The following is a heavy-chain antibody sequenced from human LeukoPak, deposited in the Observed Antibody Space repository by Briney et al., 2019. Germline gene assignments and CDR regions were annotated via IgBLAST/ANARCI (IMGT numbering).Heavy chain of an antibody. CDR2: IYYSGST. V-gene: IGHV4-30-4*01. CDR1: GGSISSGDYY. J-gene: IGHJ3*02. Sequence: SQTLSLTCTVSGGSISSGDYYWSWIRQPPGKGLEWIGYIYYSGSTYYNPSLKSRVTISVDTPKNQFSLKLSSVTAADTAVYYCARDQLRNDAFDIWGQGTMVTVSS. CDR3: ARDQLRNDAFDI. D-gene: IGHD1-26*01.